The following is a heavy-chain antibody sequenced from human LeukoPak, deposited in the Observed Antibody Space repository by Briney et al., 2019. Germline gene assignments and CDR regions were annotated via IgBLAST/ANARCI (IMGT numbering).Heavy chain of an antibody. D-gene: IGHD3-22*01. CDR3: ARDPEYYYDSS. V-gene: IGHV1-2*02. CDR1: GYTFTGYY. J-gene: IGHJ4*02. CDR2: INPNSGGT. Sequence: AASVKVSCKASGYTFTGYYMHWVRQAPGQGLEWMGWINPNSGGTNYAQKFQGRVTMARDTSISTAYMELSRVRSDDTAVYYCARDPEYYYDSSWGQGTLVTVSS.